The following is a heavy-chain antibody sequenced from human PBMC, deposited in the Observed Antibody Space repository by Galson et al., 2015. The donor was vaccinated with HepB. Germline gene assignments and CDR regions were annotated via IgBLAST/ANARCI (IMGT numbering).Heavy chain of an antibody. J-gene: IGHJ4*02. V-gene: IGHV3-23*01. D-gene: IGHD3-22*01. CDR2: TSGSGGST. CDR3: ANLAYYYDSSGYYADY. Sequence: SLRLSCAASGFTFSSYAMSWVRQAPGKGLEWVSATSGSGGSTYYADSVKGRFTISRDNSKNTLYLQMNSLRAEDTAVYYCANLAYYYDSSGYYADYWGQGTLVTVSS. CDR1: GFTFSSYA.